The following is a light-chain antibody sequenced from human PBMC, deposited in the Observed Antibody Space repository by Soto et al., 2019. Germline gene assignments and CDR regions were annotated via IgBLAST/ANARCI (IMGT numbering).Light chain of an antibody. V-gene: IGKV3-15*01. J-gene: IGKJ1*01. CDR2: GAS. Sequence: VWTQSPGTLSLSPGERATLSCRASQSISGTLAWYQQKPGQAPRLRIYGASTRATSFPARFSGSASGTDFTLTISSLQSEDVAVYYCQQYNNWPWTFGQGTKVDIK. CDR3: QQYNNWPWT. CDR1: QSISGT.